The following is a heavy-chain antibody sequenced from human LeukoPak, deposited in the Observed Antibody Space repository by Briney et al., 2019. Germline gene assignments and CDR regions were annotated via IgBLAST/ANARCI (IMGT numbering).Heavy chain of an antibody. CDR2: ISYDGSNK. J-gene: IGHJ4*02. Sequence: GRSLRLSCAASGFTFSGHAMHWVRQAPGKGLEWVAVISYDGSNKYYADSVKGRFTISRDNSKNTLYLQMNSLRAEDTAVYYCARDTWRQWLVAWYFDYWGQGTLVTVSS. D-gene: IGHD6-19*01. CDR1: GFTFSGHA. CDR3: ARDTWRQWLVAWYFDY. V-gene: IGHV3-30-3*01.